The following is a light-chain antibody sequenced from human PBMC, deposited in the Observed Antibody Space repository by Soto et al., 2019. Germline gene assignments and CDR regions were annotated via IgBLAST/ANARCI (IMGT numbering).Light chain of an antibody. J-gene: IGKJ1*01. CDR1: QSVSSTS. Sequence: EIVLTQSPGTLSLSPGERATLSCRASQSVSSTSLAWYQQKPGLAPRLLIYGASSRATGIPDRFSGSGSGTDFTLTITRLEPEDFAVYYCQQYGSSLTWTFGQGTKVDNK. V-gene: IGKV3-20*01. CDR3: QQYGSSLTWT. CDR2: GAS.